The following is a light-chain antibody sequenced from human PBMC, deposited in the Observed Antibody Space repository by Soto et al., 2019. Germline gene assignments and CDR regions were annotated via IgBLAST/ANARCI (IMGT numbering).Light chain of an antibody. J-gene: IGKJ1*01. Sequence: EIVLTQSPGTLSLSPGERATLSCRASQSVSSSYLAWYQQKPGQAPRLLIYGASSRATGIRDRFSGSGSGTDFTLTISRLEPEDFEVYYCQQYGSSPGTFGQGTKVEIK. CDR3: QQYGSSPGT. CDR2: GAS. V-gene: IGKV3-20*01. CDR1: QSVSSSY.